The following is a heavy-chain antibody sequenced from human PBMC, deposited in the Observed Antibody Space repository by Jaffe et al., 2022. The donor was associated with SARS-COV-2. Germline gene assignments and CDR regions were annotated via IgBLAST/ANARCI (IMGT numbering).Heavy chain of an antibody. CDR3: ARRYCSGGSCNYFDY. Sequence: EVQLVQSGAEVKKPGESLRISCKGSGYSFTSYWIGWVRHLPGKGLEWMGIIYPGDSDTRYSPSFQGQVTISADKSISIAYLQWSSLEASDTAMYYCARRYCSGGSCNYFDYWGQGTLVTVSS. D-gene: IGHD2-15*01. CDR2: IYPGDSDT. CDR1: GYSFTSYW. J-gene: IGHJ4*02. V-gene: IGHV5-51*01.